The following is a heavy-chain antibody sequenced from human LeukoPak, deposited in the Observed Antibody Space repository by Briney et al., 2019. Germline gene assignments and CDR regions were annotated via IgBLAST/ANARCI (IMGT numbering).Heavy chain of an antibody. CDR1: GFTVSSNY. V-gene: IGHV3-53*05. D-gene: IGHD5-24*01. Sequence: GGSLRLSCAASGFTVSSNYVSWVRQVPGKGLELVSVIFTGGTTYYADSVRDRFTISRDKSKNTLYLQMNSLRAEDTAVYYCARDPLQMATITRTFDYWGQGTLVTVSS. CDR2: IFTGGTT. J-gene: IGHJ4*02. CDR3: ARDPLQMATITRTFDY.